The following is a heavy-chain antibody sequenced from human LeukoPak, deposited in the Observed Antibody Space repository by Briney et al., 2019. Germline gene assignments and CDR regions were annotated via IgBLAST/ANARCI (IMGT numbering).Heavy chain of an antibody. V-gene: IGHV4-4*02. J-gene: IGHJ4*02. CDR1: GGSISSSNW. Sequence: SETLSLTCAVSGGSISSSNWWSWVRQPPGKGLEWIGEIYHSGSTNYNPSLKSRVTISVDTSKNQFSLKLSSVTAADTALYYCARGMRGSGSRPLFDYWGQGTLVTVSS. CDR2: IYHSGST. CDR3: ARGMRGSGSRPLFDY. D-gene: IGHD3-10*01.